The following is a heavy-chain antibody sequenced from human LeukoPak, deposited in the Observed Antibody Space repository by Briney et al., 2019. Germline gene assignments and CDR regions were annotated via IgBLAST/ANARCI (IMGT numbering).Heavy chain of an antibody. J-gene: IGHJ6*02. V-gene: IGHV3-30*03. CDR1: GFTFSSYG. CDR2: ISYDGSNK. CDR3: ARSDSSGYYWRDYYYGMDV. Sequence: PGRSLRLSCAASGFTFSSYGMHWVRQAPGKGLEWVAVISYDGSNKYYADSVKGRFTISRDNAKNSLYLQMNSLRAEDTAVYYCARSDSSGYYWRDYYYGMDVWGQGTMVTVSS. D-gene: IGHD3-22*01.